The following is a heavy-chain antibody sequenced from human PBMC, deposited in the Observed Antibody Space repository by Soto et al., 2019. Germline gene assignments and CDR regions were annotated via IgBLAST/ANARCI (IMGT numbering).Heavy chain of an antibody. D-gene: IGHD4-17*01. Sequence: QVQLQESGPGLVRPSETLSLTCTVSGGSISSYYWSWIRQPPGKGLEWIGYIYYSGSTNYNPSHKSRVTISVDTSKNQFSLKLSSVTAADTAVYYCARRYGDAVDFWGQGTLVTVSS. CDR3: ARRYGDAVDF. V-gene: IGHV4-59*01. CDR2: IYYSGST. CDR1: GGSISSYY. J-gene: IGHJ4*02.